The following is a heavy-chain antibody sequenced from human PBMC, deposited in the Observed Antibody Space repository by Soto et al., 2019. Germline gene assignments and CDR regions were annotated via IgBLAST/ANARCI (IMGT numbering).Heavy chain of an antibody. D-gene: IGHD3-3*01. V-gene: IGHV1-2*04. CDR2: IYSNSGGT. J-gene: IGHJ6*02. CDR1: GCTFTGCY. CDR3: ARGVRREYVFLSDMRSDYYYRMDV. Sequence: AGVKVSCMACGCTFTGCYMHGVGQAPGGGGEGVGWIYSNSGGTNYAQRFQEWVTMTRDTPISTAYVELNGLRSDGTDGYECARGVRREYVFLSDMRSDYYYRMDVWGQGTTVTVSS.